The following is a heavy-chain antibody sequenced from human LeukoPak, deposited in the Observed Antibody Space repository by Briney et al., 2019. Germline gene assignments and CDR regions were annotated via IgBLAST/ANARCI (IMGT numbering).Heavy chain of an antibody. D-gene: IGHD3-22*01. V-gene: IGHV1-69*01. CDR3: ASPSDDYDSSGYYFRWLDP. CDR2: IIPIFGTA. CDR1: GGTFSSYA. Sequence: ASVKVSCKASGGTFSSYAISWVRQAPGQGLEWMGGIIPIFGTANYAQKFQGRVTITAGESTSTAYMELSSLRSEDTAVYYCASPSDDYDSSGYYFRWLDPWGQGTLVTVSS. J-gene: IGHJ5*02.